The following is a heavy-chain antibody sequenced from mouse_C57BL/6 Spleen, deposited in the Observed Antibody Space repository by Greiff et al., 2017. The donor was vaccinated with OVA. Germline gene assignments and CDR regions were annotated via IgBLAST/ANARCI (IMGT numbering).Heavy chain of an antibody. D-gene: IGHD1-1*01. CDR2: INPNNGGT. CDR3: ARNYGPAWFAY. V-gene: IGHV1-18*01. Sequence: VHVKQSGPELVKPGASVKIPCKASGYTFTDYNMDWVKQSHGKSLEWIGDINPNNGGTIYNQKFKGKATLTVDKSSSTAYMELRSLTSEDTAVYYCARNYGPAWFAYWGQGTLVTVSA. J-gene: IGHJ3*01. CDR1: GYTFTDYN.